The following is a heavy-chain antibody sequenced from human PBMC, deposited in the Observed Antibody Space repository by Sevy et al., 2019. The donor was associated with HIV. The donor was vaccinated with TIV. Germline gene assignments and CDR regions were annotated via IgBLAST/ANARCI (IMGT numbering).Heavy chain of an antibody. CDR1: GFSFSGYA. V-gene: IGHV3-64D*06. J-gene: IGHJ4*02. CDR3: VKGPRHEYSNYGLDY. Sequence: GGSLRLSCSASGFSFSGYAMYWVRQAPGKGPECVSTISKDGGTTYYADSVKGRFTIFRDNSKNTLCLQMSSLRAEDTALYYGVKGPRHEYSNYGLDYWGQGTVVTVSS. D-gene: IGHD4-4*01. CDR2: ISKDGGTT.